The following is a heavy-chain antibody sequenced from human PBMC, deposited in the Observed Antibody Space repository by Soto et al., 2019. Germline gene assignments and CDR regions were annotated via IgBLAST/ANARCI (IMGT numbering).Heavy chain of an antibody. CDR2: ISWHSGSI. V-gene: IGHV3-9*01. J-gene: IGHJ5*02. CDR1: GFTFDDYA. Sequence: EVQLVESGGGLVQPGRSLRLSCAASGFTFDDYAMHWVRQAPGKGLEWVSGISWHSGSIGYADSVKGRFTISRDTAKNSLYLQMNSLRAEDTDLYYCAKSADYDILTGYPKHNWFDPWGQGTLVTVSS. D-gene: IGHD3-9*01. CDR3: AKSADYDILTGYPKHNWFDP.